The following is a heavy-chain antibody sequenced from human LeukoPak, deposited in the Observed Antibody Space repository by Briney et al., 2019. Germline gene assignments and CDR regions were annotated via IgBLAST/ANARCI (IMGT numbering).Heavy chain of an antibody. CDR1: KFTFSSYW. Sequence: GGSLRLSCAASKFTFSSYWMSWVRQAPGKGLEWVSVIYSGGSTYYADSVKGRFTISRHNSKNTLYLQMNSLRAEDTAVYYCAKSPRGSCWGQGTLVTVSS. J-gene: IGHJ4*02. V-gene: IGHV3-53*04. CDR2: IYSGGST. D-gene: IGHD2-15*01. CDR3: AKSPRGSC.